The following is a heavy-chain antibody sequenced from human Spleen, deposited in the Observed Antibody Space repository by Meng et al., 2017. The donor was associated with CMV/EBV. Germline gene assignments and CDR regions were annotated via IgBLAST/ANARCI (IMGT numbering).Heavy chain of an antibody. J-gene: IGHJ3*02. D-gene: IGHD3-22*01. V-gene: IGHV1-18*01. CDR2: IGGYDGRT. Sequence: ASVKVSCKASGYTFTSYGISWVRQAPGQGLEWMGWIGGYDGRTNYRQKFRGRVTVTRDTSTSTAHMEVRSLGYDDTAVYYCARDFYEYDNSGYYDDTFDIWGQGTMVTVSS. CDR3: ARDFYEYDNSGYYDDTFDI. CDR1: GYTFTSYG.